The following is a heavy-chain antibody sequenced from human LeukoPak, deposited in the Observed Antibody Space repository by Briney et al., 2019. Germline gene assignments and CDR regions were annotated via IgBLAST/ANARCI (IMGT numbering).Heavy chain of an antibody. D-gene: IGHD2-2*01. CDR2: INSDGSST. Sequence: QPGGSLRLSCAASGFTFSSYWMHWVRQAPGKGLVWVSRINSDGSSTSYADSVKGRFTISRDNAKNTLYLQMNSLRAEDTAVYYCARVGYCSSTSCYPSRSFVWWAEHYYYYYGMDVWGQGTTVTVSS. CDR1: GFTFSSYW. CDR3: ARVGYCSSTSCYPSRSFVWWAEHYYYYYGMDV. V-gene: IGHV3-74*01. J-gene: IGHJ6*02.